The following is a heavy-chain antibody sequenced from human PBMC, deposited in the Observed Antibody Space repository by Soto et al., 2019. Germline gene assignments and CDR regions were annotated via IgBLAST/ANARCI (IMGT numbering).Heavy chain of an antibody. CDR3: AKVASWLDGDPFDY. J-gene: IGHJ4*02. Sequence: GGSLRLSCAASGFMFSRSGMTWVRQAPGMRLESVAGIGGSGRNTYYADSVKGRFTISRDNSKNTLYLQMNSLRAEDTAVYYCAKVASWLDGDPFDYWGQGTLVTVSS. CDR2: IGGSGRNT. D-gene: IGHD4-17*01. CDR1: GFMFSRSG. V-gene: IGHV3-23*01.